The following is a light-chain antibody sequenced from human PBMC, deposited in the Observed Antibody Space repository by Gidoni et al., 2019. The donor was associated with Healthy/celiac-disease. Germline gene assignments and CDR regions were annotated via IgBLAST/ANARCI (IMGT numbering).Light chain of an antibody. CDR3: QQYYSTPRX. CDR2: WAS. CDR1: QSVLYSSNNKNY. J-gene: IGKJ2*01. Sequence: DIVMTQSPDSLAVSLGERATINCKSSQSVLYSSNNKNYLAWYQQKPGQPPKLLIYWASTRESGVPDRFSGSGSGTDFTLTISSLQAEDVAVYYCQQYYSTPRXXXQGTKLEIK. V-gene: IGKV4-1*01.